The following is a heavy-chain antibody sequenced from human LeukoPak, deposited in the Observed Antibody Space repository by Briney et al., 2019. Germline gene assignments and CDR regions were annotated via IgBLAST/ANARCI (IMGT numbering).Heavy chain of an antibody. CDR2: LDESGRP. D-gene: IGHD2-15*01. CDR3: AMDLGGYPFFMDV. Sequence: SETLSLTCSVSGGSIRSGRHHWAWVRQPPGKGLEFIGSLDESGRPYYNAPLKSRVTISEDSSGKQFSLNLSSVTAADTAVYFCAMDLGGYPFFMDVWGRGTTVIVSS. CDR1: GGSIRSGRHH. V-gene: IGHV4-39*07. J-gene: IGHJ6*03.